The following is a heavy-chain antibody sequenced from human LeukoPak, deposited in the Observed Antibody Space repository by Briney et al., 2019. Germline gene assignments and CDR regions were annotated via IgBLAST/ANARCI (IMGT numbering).Heavy chain of an antibody. CDR2: IRGTGGTT. CDR1: GFTFSDYA. D-gene: IGHD2-2*01. Sequence: GGSLRLSCAASGFTFSDYALIWVRQAPGKGLEWISAIRGTGGTTYYADSVKGRCTISRDNSRNTVYLQMNSLRAEDTAVYYCARGSTLDYWGQGTLVTVSS. J-gene: IGHJ4*02. CDR3: ARGSTLDY. V-gene: IGHV3-23*01.